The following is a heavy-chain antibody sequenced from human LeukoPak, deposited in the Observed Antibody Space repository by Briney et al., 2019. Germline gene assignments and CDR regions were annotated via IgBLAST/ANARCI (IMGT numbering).Heavy chain of an antibody. V-gene: IGHV4-59*11. CDR1: GGTISRHY. D-gene: IGHD1-26*01. CDR3: ARDRRRELLHAFDI. Sequence: PSETLSLTCTVSGGTISRHYWSWIRQPPRKGLEWIAYIDYSGSTNYNPSLRSRLTISVDASKNHLSLKLGSVTAADTAGYYCARDRRRELLHAFDIWGQGTMVTVS. J-gene: IGHJ3*02. CDR2: IDYSGST.